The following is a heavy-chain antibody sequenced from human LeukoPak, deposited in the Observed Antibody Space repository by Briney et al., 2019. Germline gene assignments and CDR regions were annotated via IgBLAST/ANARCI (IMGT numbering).Heavy chain of an antibody. V-gene: IGHV4-39*07. Sequence: SETLSLTCTVSGGSISGSSYYWGWIRQPPGKGLEWIGSIYYSGSTYYNPSLKSRVTISVDTSKNQFSLKLSSVTAADTAVYYCARNDLYSSGWDYYYYYMDVWGKGTTVTVSS. CDR2: IYYSGST. J-gene: IGHJ6*03. CDR1: GGSISGSSYY. CDR3: ARNDLYSSGWDYYYYYMDV. D-gene: IGHD6-19*01.